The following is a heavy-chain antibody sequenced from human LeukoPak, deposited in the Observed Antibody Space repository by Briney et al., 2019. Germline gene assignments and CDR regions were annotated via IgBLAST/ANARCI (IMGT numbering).Heavy chain of an antibody. V-gene: IGHV4-34*01. J-gene: IGHJ3*02. Sequence: SSETLSLTCAVYGGSFSGYYWSWIRQPPGKGLEWIGEINHSGSTNYNPSLKSRVTISVDTSKKQFSLKLSSVTAADTAVYYCAGARRTVDAFDIWGQGTMVTVSS. CDR2: INHSGST. CDR1: GGSFSGYY. CDR3: AGARRTVDAFDI.